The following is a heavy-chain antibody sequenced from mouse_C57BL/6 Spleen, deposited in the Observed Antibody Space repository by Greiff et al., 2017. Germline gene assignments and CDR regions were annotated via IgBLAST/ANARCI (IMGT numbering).Heavy chain of an antibody. D-gene: IGHD2-3*01. V-gene: IGHV14-1*01. J-gene: IGHJ2*01. Sequence: VQLQQSGAELVRPGASVKLSCTASGFNIKDYYMHWVKQRPEQGLEWIGRIDPEDGDTEYAPKFQGKATMTADTSSNTAYLQLSSLTSEDTAVYYCTTRWLLRDYFDYWGQGTTLTVSS. CDR3: TTRWLLRDYFDY. CDR1: GFNIKDYY. CDR2: IDPEDGDT.